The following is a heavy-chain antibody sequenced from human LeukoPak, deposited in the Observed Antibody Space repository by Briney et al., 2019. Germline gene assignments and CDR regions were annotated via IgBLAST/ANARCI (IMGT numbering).Heavy chain of an antibody. CDR3: ARALGIVYSRPFDY. J-gene: IGHJ4*02. V-gene: IGHV1-3*01. CDR2: ILAGNGNT. D-gene: IGHD3-22*01. Sequence: GASVKVSCKASGYTFASYAMHWVRQAPGQRLEWMGWILAGNGNTKYSQRFQGRVTITRDTSARTAYMELSSPKSEDTAVYYCARALGIVYSRPFDYWGQGTLVTVSS. CDR1: GYTFASYA.